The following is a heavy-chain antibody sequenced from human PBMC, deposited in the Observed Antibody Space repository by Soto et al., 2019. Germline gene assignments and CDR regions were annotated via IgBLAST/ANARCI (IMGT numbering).Heavy chain of an antibody. V-gene: IGHV1-8*01. Sequence: SVKVSCKASGYTFTSYDINWVRQATEQGLEWMGWMNPNSGNTGYAQKFQGGVTITRDTSASTAYMELSSLRSEDTAVYYCARANGGKFDRRGYSHNWFDPWGQGTLVTVSS. CDR2: MNPNSGNT. CDR1: GYTFTSYD. CDR3: ARANGGKFDRRGYSHNWFDP. J-gene: IGHJ5*02. D-gene: IGHD5-18*01.